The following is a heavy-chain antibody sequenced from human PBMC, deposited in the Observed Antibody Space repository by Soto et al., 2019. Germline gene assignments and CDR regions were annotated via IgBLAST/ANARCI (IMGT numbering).Heavy chain of an antibody. CDR2: IYYSGST. Sequence: SETLSLTCTVSGGSISSRSYYWGWIRQPPGKGLEWIGSIYYSGSTYYNPSLKSRVTISVDTSKNQFSLKLSSVTAADTAVYYCARDIFCGRDSCYSFTFDIWGQGTMVT. J-gene: IGHJ3*02. D-gene: IGHD2-15*01. CDR1: GGSISSRSYY. V-gene: IGHV4-39*02. CDR3: ARDIFCGRDSCYSFTFDI.